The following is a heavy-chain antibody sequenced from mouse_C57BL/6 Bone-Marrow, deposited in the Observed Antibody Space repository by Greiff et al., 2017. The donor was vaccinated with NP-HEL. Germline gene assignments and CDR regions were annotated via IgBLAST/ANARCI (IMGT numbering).Heavy chain of an antibody. CDR3: ARWLLP. J-gene: IGHJ1*03. V-gene: IGHV1-69*01. CDR2: IDPSDSYT. CDR1: GYTFTSYW. D-gene: IGHD2-3*01. Sequence: QVQLQQPGAELVMPGASVKLSCKASGYTFTSYWMHWVKQRPGQGLEWIGEIDPSDSYTNYNQKLKGKSTLTVDKSSSTAYMQLSSLTSEDSAVYYCARWLLPWGTGTTVTVSS.